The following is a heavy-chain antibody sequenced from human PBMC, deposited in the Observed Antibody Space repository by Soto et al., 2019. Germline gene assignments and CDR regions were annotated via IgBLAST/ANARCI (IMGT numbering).Heavy chain of an antibody. CDR3: ARRKERSGPHYFDY. V-gene: IGHV1-8*01. J-gene: IGHJ4*02. Sequence: ASVKVSWKASGYTFNTYDIYWMRQASGQGLEWMGWMNPYNGNTGYAQKFQGRVTVTRNTSISTVYMELSGLRPDDTAVYYCARRKERSGPHYFDYWGQGSQVTVSS. CDR2: MNPYNGNT. CDR1: GYTFNTYD.